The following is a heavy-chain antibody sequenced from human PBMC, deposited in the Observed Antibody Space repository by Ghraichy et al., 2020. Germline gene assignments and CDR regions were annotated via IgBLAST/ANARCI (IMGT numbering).Heavy chain of an antibody. D-gene: IGHD1-26*01. J-gene: IGHJ6*02. CDR3: AREGGTLYYYGMDV. Sequence: ESLNISCAASGFTFSSYWMSWVRQAPGKGLEWVANIKQDGSEKYYVDSVKGRFTISRDNAKNSLYLQMNSLRAEDTAVYYCAREGGTLYYYGMDVWGQGTTVTVSS. CDR1: GFTFSSYW. CDR2: IKQDGSEK. V-gene: IGHV3-7*01.